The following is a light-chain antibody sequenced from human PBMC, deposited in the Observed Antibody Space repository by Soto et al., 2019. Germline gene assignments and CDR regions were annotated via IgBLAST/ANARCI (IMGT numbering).Light chain of an antibody. J-gene: IGKJ2*01. CDR3: QQYDTSPT. V-gene: IGKV3-20*01. CDR1: QNVANY. CDR2: DAS. Sequence: EIVLTQYTGTLSLSPGERATLSCRASQNVANYLDWYQQKPGQAPRLLIYDASTRATGIPDRFSGSGSGTDFTLTVSRLEPEDFAVYYCQQYDTSPTFGQGTKVDIK.